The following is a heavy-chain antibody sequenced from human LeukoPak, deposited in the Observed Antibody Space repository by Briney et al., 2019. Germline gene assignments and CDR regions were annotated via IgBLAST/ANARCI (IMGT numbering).Heavy chain of an antibody. CDR3: ARDLGGTMIVDLGY. Sequence: ASVKVSCKASGYTFTGYYMHWVRQAPGQGLEWMGWINPNSGGTNYAQKFQGRVTMTTDTSTSTAYMELRSLRSDDTAVYYCARDLGGTMIVDLGYWGQGTLVTVSS. CDR2: INPNSGGT. J-gene: IGHJ4*02. V-gene: IGHV1-2*02. CDR1: GYTFTGYY. D-gene: IGHD3-22*01.